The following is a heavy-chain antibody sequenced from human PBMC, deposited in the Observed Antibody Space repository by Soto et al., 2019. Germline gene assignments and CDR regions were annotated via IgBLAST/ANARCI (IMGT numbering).Heavy chain of an antibody. CDR3: AGGVGSYGRSSAFDI. CDR1: GGSISSSSYY. CDR2: IYYSGST. Sequence: SETLSLTCTVSGGSISSSSYYWGWIRQPPGKGLEWIGSIYYSGSTYYNPSLKSRVTISVDTSKNQFSLKLSSVTAADTAVYYCAGGVGSYGRSSAFDIWGQGTMVTVSS. V-gene: IGHV4-39*01. D-gene: IGHD1-26*01. J-gene: IGHJ3*02.